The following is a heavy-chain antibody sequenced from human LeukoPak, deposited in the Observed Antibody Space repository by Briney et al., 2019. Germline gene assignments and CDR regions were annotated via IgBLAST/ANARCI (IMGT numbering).Heavy chain of an antibody. J-gene: IGHJ4*02. Sequence: GGSLRLSCAASGFTFSNYGIHWVRQAPGRGLEWVAVISYDGNKKYYADSVKGRFTISRDNAKNSLYLQMNSLRAEDTAVYYCARAGLAQYYFDYWGQGTLVTVSS. CDR2: ISYDGNKK. CDR3: ARAGLAQYYFDY. CDR1: GFTFSNYG. D-gene: IGHD6-19*01. V-gene: IGHV3-30*03.